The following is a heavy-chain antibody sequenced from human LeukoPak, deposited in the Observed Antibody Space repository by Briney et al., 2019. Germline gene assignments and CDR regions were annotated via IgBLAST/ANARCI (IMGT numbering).Heavy chain of an antibody. CDR3: ARVELIAIDH. Sequence: TGGSLRLSCAASGFTFSSYTMNWVRQAPGKGLEWVGRVRNKANSYTTEYAASVKGRFTISRDDSKNSLYLQMNSLKTEDMAVYYCARVELIAIDHWGQGTLVTVSS. J-gene: IGHJ4*02. CDR2: VRNKANSYTT. D-gene: IGHD2-21*01. CDR1: GFTFSSYT. V-gene: IGHV3-72*01.